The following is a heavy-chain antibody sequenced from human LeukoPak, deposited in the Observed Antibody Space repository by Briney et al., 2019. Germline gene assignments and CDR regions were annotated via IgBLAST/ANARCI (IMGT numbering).Heavy chain of an antibody. CDR2: IKQDGSEK. V-gene: IGHV3-7*01. D-gene: IGHD4-17*01. Sequence: GGSLRLSCAASGSTFSNYWMSWVRQPPGKGLEWVANIKQDGSEKYYVDYMKGRFTISRDNAKNSLFLKMNSLRAEDTAVYYCARGGDGDYTYYYYYMDVWGKGTTVTISS. CDR1: GSTFSNYW. CDR3: ARGGDGDYTYYYYYMDV. J-gene: IGHJ6*03.